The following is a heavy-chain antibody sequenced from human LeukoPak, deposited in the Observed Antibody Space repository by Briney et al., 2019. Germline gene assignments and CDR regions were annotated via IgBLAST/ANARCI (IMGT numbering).Heavy chain of an antibody. V-gene: IGHV4-39*07. CDR1: GGSISSSSYY. CDR2: IYYSGST. D-gene: IGHD4-17*01. Sequence: SETLSLTCTVSGGSISSSSYYWGWIRQPPGKGLEWIGSIYYSGSTYYNPSLKSRVTISVDTSKNQFSLKLSSVTAADTAVYYCAGTSGDDYGDTDYYYYMDVWGKGTTVTVYS. CDR3: AGTSGDDYGDTDYYYYMDV. J-gene: IGHJ6*03.